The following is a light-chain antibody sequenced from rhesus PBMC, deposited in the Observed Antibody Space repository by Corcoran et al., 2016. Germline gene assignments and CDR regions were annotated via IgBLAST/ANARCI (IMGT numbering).Light chain of an antibody. J-gene: IGKJ1*01. V-gene: IGKV2-72*01. CDR2: GGS. CDR1: QSLLHSNGNTS. Sequence: DIVMTQTPLSLPITPGEPASISCRSSQSLLHSNGNTSLHWYLQKPGLSPQLLIYGGSNRASGVPDRCSGSGSGTDFTLKISKVEAEDVGVYYCVQAIAFPPTFGQGTKVEIK. CDR3: VQAIAFPPT.